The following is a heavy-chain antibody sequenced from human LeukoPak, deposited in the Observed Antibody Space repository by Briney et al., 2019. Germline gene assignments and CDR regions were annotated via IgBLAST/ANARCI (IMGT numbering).Heavy chain of an antibody. CDR1: GFTFSSYA. Sequence: GGSLRLSCAASGFTFSSYAMSWVRQAPGKGLEWVSYISSSSSTIYYADSVKGRFTISRDNAKNSLYLQMNSLRAEDTAVYYCARVLVFYYMDVWGKGTTVTVSS. D-gene: IGHD6-13*01. CDR2: ISSSSSTI. V-gene: IGHV3-48*01. J-gene: IGHJ6*03. CDR3: ARVLVFYYMDV.